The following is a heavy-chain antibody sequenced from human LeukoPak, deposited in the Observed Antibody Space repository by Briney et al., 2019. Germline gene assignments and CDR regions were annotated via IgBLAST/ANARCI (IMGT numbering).Heavy chain of an antibody. J-gene: IGHJ6*02. V-gene: IGHV1-69*13. CDR1: GCTFSSYA. D-gene: IGHD1-26*01. CDR2: IIPIFGTA. Sequence: ASVKVSCKASGCTFSSYAISWVRQAPGQGLEWMGGIIPIFGTANYAQKFQGRVTITADESTSTAYMELSSLRSEDTAVYYCARATSYYYGMDVWGQGTTVTVSS. CDR3: ARATSYYYGMDV.